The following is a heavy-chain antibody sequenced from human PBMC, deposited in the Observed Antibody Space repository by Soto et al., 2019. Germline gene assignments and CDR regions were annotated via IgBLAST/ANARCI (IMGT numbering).Heavy chain of an antibody. J-gene: IGHJ4*02. CDR3: VKKILGKRGSYFDF. D-gene: IGHD3-16*01. CDR1: GFTFSNFA. CDR2: ISDSGGST. V-gene: IGHV3-23*01. Sequence: EVQLLESGGGLVQPGGSLRLSCAASGFTFSNFAMNWVRQAPGKGLEWVSAISDSGGSTYYADSVKGRFTISRDNSKNSLFLQINSLRAEDTAVYYCVKKILGKRGSYFDFWGQGTLVTVSS.